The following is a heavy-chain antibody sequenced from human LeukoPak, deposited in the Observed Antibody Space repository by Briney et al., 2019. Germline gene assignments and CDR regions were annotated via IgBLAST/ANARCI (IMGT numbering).Heavy chain of an antibody. Sequence: GASVKVSCKASGYTFTSYDINWVRQATGQGLEWMGWMNPNSGNTGYAQKFQGRVTMTRNTSISTAYMELSSLRSEDTAVYYCARAHRPPSWSGYSYGNGAFDIWGQGTMVTVSS. J-gene: IGHJ3*02. D-gene: IGHD5-18*01. CDR2: MNPNSGNT. CDR1: GYTFTSYD. CDR3: ARAHRPPSWSGYSYGNGAFDI. V-gene: IGHV1-8*01.